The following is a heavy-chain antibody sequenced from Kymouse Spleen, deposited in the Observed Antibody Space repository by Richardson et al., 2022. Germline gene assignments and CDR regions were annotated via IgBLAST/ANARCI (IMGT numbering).Heavy chain of an antibody. CDR2: INSDGSST. D-gene: IGHD6-13*01. CDR1: GFTFSSYW. Sequence: EVQLVESGGGLVQPGGSLRLSCAASGFTFSSYWMHWVRQAPGKGLVWVSRINSDGSSTSYADSVKGRFTISRDNAKNTLYLQMNSLRAEDTAVYYCARAAAGSLYYYYGMDVWGQGTTVTVSS. V-gene: IGHV3-74*01. J-gene: IGHJ6*02. CDR3: ARAAAGSLYYYYGMDV.